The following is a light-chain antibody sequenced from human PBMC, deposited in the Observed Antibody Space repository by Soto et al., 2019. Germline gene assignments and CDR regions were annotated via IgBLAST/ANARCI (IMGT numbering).Light chain of an antibody. CDR2: ATS. V-gene: IGKV1-39*01. CDR3: QQSHSDPLT. J-gene: IGKJ4*01. CDR1: QLISSY. Sequence: DIQRTQSPSSLSASVGASVCFTCRASQLISSYLNWYQQKPGKAPKLLIYATSSLQSGVPSRFSGRGSGTDFSRTISNLQPEDFATYFCQQSHSDPLTFGGGPKVEI.